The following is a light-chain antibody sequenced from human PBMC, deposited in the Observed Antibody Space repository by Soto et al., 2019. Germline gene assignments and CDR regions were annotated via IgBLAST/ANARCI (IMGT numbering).Light chain of an antibody. CDR3: QQYSSYPPWT. J-gene: IGKJ1*01. CDR2: AAS. CDR1: QGISSY. V-gene: IGKV1-8*01. Sequence: AIRMTQSPSSLSASTGDIVTITCRASQGISSYLAWYQQKPGKAPKLLLYAASTLQRGVPSRFSGSGSGTDFTLTISCLQSEDFATYYCQQYSSYPPWTFGQGNKLEIK.